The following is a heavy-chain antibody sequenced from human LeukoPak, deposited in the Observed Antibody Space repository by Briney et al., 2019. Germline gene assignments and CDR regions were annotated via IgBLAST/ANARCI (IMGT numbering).Heavy chain of an antibody. J-gene: IGHJ4*02. CDR2: IYYSGST. Sequence: SETLSLTCTVSSGSVNSGSYYWNWIRQPPGKGLEWIGYIYYSGSTNYNPSLKSRVTISVDTAKNQLSLKLSSVTAADTAVYYCARRAGYTGSWYGYWGQGTLVTVSS. CDR3: ARRAGYTGSWYGY. V-gene: IGHV4-61*01. CDR1: SGSVNSGSYY. D-gene: IGHD6-13*01.